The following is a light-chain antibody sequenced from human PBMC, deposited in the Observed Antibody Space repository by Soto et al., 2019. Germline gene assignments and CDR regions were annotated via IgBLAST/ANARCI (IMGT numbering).Light chain of an antibody. V-gene: IGKV3-20*01. CDR2: GAS. CDR1: QSVSSSY. CDR3: QQDGNSRPIT. Sequence: EIVLTQSPGTLSLSPGERATLSCRASQSVSSSYLAWYQQKPGQAPRLLMYGASSRATGIPDRFSGGGSGTDSTLTISRLEHEDFAVYYCQQDGNSRPITFGQGTRLEIK. J-gene: IGKJ5*01.